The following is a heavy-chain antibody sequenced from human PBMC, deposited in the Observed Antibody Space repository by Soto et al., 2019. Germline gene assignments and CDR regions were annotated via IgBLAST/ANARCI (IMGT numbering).Heavy chain of an antibody. D-gene: IGHD6-19*01. CDR3: AREPFAIYSSGWYVPTDPAYYGMDV. CDR2: ISAYNGNT. CDR1: GYTFTSYG. V-gene: IGHV1-18*01. J-gene: IGHJ6*02. Sequence: GASVKVSCKASGYTFTSYGISWVRQAPGQGLEWMGWISAYNGNTNYAQKLQGRVTMTTDTSTSTAYMELRSLRSDDTAVYYCAREPFAIYSSGWYVPTDPAYYGMDVWGQGTTVTVSS.